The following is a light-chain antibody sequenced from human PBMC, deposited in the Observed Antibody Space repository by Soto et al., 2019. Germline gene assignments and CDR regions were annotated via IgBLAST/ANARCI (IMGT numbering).Light chain of an antibody. CDR1: SSDVGAYNF. Sequence: QSALTQPASVSGSPGQSITISCTGTSSDVGAYNFVSWHQQHPGKAPKLIIYNVYDRPSGISYRFSGSKSGNTASLTISGLQGEDAADYYCSSYTISRTYVFGTGTKLTVL. CDR3: SSYTISRTYV. CDR2: NVY. V-gene: IGLV2-14*03. J-gene: IGLJ1*01.